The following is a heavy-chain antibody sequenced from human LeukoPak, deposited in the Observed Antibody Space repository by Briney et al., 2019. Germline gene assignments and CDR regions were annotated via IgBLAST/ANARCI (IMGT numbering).Heavy chain of an antibody. J-gene: IGHJ4*02. Sequence: KPSDTLSVTYTVVGGCISSYYCSWIRHPPATGLYLIGYIYYSGSTNYNPSLKSRVTISVDTSKNQFSLKLSSVTAADTAVYYCARVRSRDGYLYFDYWGQGTLVTVSS. CDR3: ARVRSRDGYLYFDY. D-gene: IGHD5-24*01. CDR1: GGCISSYY. CDR2: IYYSGST. V-gene: IGHV4-59*07.